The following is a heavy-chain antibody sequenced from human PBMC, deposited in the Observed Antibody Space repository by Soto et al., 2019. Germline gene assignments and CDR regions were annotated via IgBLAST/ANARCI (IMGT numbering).Heavy chain of an antibody. V-gene: IGHV4-30-2*01. D-gene: IGHD2-2*01. J-gene: IGHJ5*02. CDR3: ARVPDR. CDR2: IYHSGST. Sequence: SETLSLTCAVSGGSISSGGYSWSWIRQPPGKGLEWIGYIYHSGSTYYNPSLKSRVTISVDRSKNQFSLKLSSVTAADRAVYYCARVPDRWGQGTLVTVSS. CDR1: GGSISSGGYS.